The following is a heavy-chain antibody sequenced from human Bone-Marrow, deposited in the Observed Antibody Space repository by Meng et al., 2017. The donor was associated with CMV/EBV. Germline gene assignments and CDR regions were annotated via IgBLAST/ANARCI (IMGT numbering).Heavy chain of an antibody. D-gene: IGHD3-16*01. J-gene: IGHJ6*02. CDR2: IYPGDSDT. CDR3: AYCSGGNGYYYGMDV. V-gene: IGHV5-51*01. CDR1: GYSFTSYW. Sequence: GESLKISCKGSGYSFTSYWIGWVRQMPGKGLEWMGIIYPGDSDTRYSPSFQGQVTISADKSISTAYLQWSSLKASDTAMYYCAYCSGGNGYYYGMDVWVQGTTVTVSS.